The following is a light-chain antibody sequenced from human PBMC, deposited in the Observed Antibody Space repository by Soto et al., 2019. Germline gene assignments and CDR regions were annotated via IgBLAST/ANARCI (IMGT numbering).Light chain of an antibody. CDR2: AAS. V-gene: IGKV1-8*01. CDR1: QDISSY. Sequence: AIRMTQSPSSLSASTGDRVTITCRASQDISSYLAWYQQKPGKAPKLLIYAASTLQSGVPSRFSGSGSGTDFTLTIRSLQPEDFATYYCQQLTTYPLTFGGGTKVDIK. J-gene: IGKJ4*01. CDR3: QQLTTYPLT.